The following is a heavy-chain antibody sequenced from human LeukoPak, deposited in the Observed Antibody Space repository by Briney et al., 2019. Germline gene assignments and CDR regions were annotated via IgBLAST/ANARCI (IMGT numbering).Heavy chain of an antibody. CDR1: GYTFTTYD. Sequence: ASVKVFCKASGYTFTTYDMHWVCQAPGQRLEWMGWSNAGNGDTKYSQKFQGRVTITRDTSASTAYMELSSLRSEDTGVYYCARGRYCTTTSCLNRFEPWGQGTLVTASS. J-gene: IGHJ5*02. D-gene: IGHD2-2*01. CDR3: ARGRYCTTTSCLNRFEP. V-gene: IGHV1-3*01. CDR2: SNAGNGDT.